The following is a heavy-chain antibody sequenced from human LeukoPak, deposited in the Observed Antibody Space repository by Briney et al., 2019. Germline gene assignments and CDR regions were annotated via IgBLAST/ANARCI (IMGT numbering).Heavy chain of an antibody. CDR3: ARDDPYSGYDYDY. Sequence: PGGSLRLSCAASGFTFNNYAFNWVRQPPGKGLEWVSGISDGGTTYYADSVKGRFTISRDNAKNSLYLQMNSLRAEDTALYYCARDDPYSGYDYDYWGRGVLVTVSS. D-gene: IGHD5-12*01. J-gene: IGHJ4*02. CDR1: GFTFNNYA. V-gene: IGHV3-20*04. CDR2: ISDGGTT.